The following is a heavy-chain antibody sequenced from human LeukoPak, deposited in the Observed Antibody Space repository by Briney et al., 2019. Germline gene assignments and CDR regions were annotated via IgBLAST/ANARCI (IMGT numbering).Heavy chain of an antibody. CDR3: ASQRGSQLLSFDYYYYYMDV. V-gene: IGHV4-39*01. J-gene: IGHJ6*03. CDR1: GGSISSSSYY. Sequence: SETLSLTCTVSGGSISSSSYYWGWIRQPPGKGLEWIGSIYSSGSTYYNPSLKSRVTISVDTSKNQFSLKLTSVTAADTAVYYCASQRGSQLLSFDYYYYYMDVWGKGTTVTVSS. CDR2: IYSSGST. D-gene: IGHD2-2*01.